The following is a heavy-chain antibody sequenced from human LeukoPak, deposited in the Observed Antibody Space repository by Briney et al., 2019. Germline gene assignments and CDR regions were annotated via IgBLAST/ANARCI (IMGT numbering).Heavy chain of an antibody. Sequence: SGGSLRLSCAASGFTFSNSAMSWVRQAPGKGLEWVSTLSGSGITTYYADSVKGRFTISRDNSKNTLYLQMNSLRAEDTAVYYCAKGIYCSGWSYFDYWGHGTLVTVSS. V-gene: IGHV3-23*01. J-gene: IGHJ4*01. D-gene: IGHD6-19*01. CDR2: LSGSGITT. CDR1: GFTFSNSA. CDR3: AKGIYCSGWSYFDY.